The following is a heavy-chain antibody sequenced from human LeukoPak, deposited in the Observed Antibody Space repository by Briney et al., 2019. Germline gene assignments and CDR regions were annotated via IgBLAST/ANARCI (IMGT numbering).Heavy chain of an antibody. CDR2: ISWNSGSI. CDR1: GFTFDDYA. CDR3: AKEDTGMGFDY. J-gene: IGHJ4*02. Sequence: PGGSLRLSCAASGFTFDDYAMHWVRQAPGKGLEWVSGISWNSGSIGYADSVKGRFTISRDNAKKSLYVQMNSLRGEDTALYYCAKEDTGMGFDYWGQGTLVTVSS. D-gene: IGHD5-18*01. V-gene: IGHV3-9*01.